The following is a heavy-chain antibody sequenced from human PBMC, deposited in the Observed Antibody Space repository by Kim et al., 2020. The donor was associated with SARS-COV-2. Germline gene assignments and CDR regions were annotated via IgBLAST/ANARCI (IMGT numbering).Heavy chain of an antibody. CDR1: GFTFSYYA. J-gene: IGHJ4*02. D-gene: IGHD6-19*01. Sequence: GGSLRLSCAASGFTFSYYAMHWVRQAPGKGLEYVSAITYNGGSTYYANSVKGRFTISRDNSKNTLYLQMGSLRAEDMAVYYCARGGPTAVAGSSSEGDYWGQGTLVTVSS. CDR3: ARGGPTAVAGSSSEGDY. CDR2: ITYNGGST. V-gene: IGHV3-64*01.